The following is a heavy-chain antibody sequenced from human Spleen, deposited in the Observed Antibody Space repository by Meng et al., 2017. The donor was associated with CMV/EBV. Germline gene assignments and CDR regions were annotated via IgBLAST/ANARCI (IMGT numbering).Heavy chain of an antibody. J-gene: IGHJ6*02. CDR3: ARDGGREGSWTYGMDV. D-gene: IGHD6-13*01. V-gene: IGHV3-20*04. CDR2: INWNGGST. Sequence: GGSLRLSCAASGFTFSSYAMSWVRQAPGKGLEWVSGINWNGGSTGYADSVKGRFTISRDNAKNSLYLQMNSLRAEDTALYYCARDGGREGSWTYGMDVWGQGTTVTVSS. CDR1: GFTFSSYA.